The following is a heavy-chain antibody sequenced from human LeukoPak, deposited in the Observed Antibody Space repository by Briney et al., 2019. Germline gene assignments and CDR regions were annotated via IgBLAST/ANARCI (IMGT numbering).Heavy chain of an antibody. J-gene: IGHJ4*02. Sequence: GGSLRLSCAASGFTFSSYAMSWVRQAPGKGLEWVSAISGSGGSTYYADSVKGRFTISRDNSKNTLYLQMNSLRAEDTAVYYCAKQMRLGELSPRASFDYWGRGTLVTVSS. CDR1: GFTFSSYA. CDR2: ISGSGGST. V-gene: IGHV3-23*01. D-gene: IGHD3-16*02. CDR3: AKQMRLGELSPRASFDY.